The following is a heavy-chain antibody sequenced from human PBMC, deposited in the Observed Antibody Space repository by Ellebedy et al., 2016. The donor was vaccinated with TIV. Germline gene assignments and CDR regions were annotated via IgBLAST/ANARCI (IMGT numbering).Heavy chain of an antibody. J-gene: IGHJ4*02. D-gene: IGHD3-22*01. V-gene: IGHV3-48*04. CDR3: ARDQYYYDSSGYLIEPYYFDY. Sequence: GGSLRLSCVASGFTFSNYWMSWVRQAPGKGLEWVSYISSSSSTIYYADSVKGRFTISRDNAKNSLYLQMNSLRAEDTAVYYCARDQYYYDSSGYLIEPYYFDYWGQGTLVTVSS. CDR1: GFTFSNYW. CDR2: ISSSSSTI.